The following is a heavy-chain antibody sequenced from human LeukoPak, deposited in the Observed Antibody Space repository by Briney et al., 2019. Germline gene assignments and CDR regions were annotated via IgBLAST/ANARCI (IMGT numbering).Heavy chain of an antibody. Sequence: ASVKVSCKASGYTFTGYYMHWVRQAPGQGLEWMGWMNPNSGNTGYAQKFQGRVTMTRNTSISTAYMELSSLRSEDTAVYYCAREKFAITAWGQGTLVTVSS. CDR2: MNPNSGNT. J-gene: IGHJ4*02. D-gene: IGHD1-20*01. CDR3: AREKFAITA. CDR1: GYTFTGYY. V-gene: IGHV1-8*02.